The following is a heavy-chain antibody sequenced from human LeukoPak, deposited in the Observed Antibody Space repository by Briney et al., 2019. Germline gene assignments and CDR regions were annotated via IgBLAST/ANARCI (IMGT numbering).Heavy chain of an antibody. D-gene: IGHD3-9*01. Sequence: GGSVKVSCRASGYTFTDYYIHWVRRAPGQGPEWMGWVDPRTGVIRCTQKFQGRVTMTRDTSISTVYLDLNGLTFDDTAVYYCATDNYGMLDYWGQGTLVTVSS. CDR2: VDPRTGVI. CDR1: GYTFTDYY. CDR3: ATDNYGMLDY. J-gene: IGHJ4*02. V-gene: IGHV1-2*02.